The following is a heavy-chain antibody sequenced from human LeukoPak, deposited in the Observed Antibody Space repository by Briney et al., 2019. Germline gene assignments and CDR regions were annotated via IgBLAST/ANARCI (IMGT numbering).Heavy chain of an antibody. CDR1: GGSFSGYY. CDR3: ARGWFGFWHNSYLDDNAFDV. J-gene: IGHJ3*01. D-gene: IGHD3-10*01. Sequence: SETLSLTCAVYGGSFSGYYWSWIRQVPGKGLEWLGEINQSGRTNYNPSLKSRVTISVDPSKNQISLNLSFVTATDTAVYYCARGWFGFWHNSYLDDNAFDVWGPGTMVTVSS. CDR2: INQSGRT. V-gene: IGHV4-34*01.